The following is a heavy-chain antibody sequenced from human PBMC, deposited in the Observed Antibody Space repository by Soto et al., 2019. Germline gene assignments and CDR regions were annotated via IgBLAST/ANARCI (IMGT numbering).Heavy chain of an antibody. J-gene: IGHJ4*02. CDR3: ARSITFDWLFFDN. CDR1: GGSISRSNW. CDR2: IYHSGST. D-gene: IGHD3-9*01. V-gene: IGHV4-4*02. Sequence: SETLSLTCAVSGGSISRSNWWSRVRQPPGKGLEWVGEIYHSGSTNYHPSLKSRVTISVDKSKNQFSLKLTSLTAADTAVYYCARSITFDWLFFDNWGQGTLVTVSS.